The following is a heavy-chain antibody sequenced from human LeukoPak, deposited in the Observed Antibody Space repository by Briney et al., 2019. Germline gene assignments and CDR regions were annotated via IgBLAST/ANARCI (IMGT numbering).Heavy chain of an antibody. CDR1: GGSISSSSYY. Sequence: PSETLSLTCTVSGGSISSSSYYWSWIRQPPGKGLEWIGYIFYSGSANYNSSLKSRVTISIDMSKNQFSLKLSSVTAADTAVYFCARTLFPSYYFDYWGQGTLVTVSS. CDR2: IFYSGSA. J-gene: IGHJ4*02. D-gene: IGHD6-6*01. V-gene: IGHV4-61*01. CDR3: ARTLFPSYYFDY.